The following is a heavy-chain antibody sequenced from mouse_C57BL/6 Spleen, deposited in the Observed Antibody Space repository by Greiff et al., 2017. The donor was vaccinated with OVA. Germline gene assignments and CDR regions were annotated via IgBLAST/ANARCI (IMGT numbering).Heavy chain of an antibody. CDR2: IDPENGDT. J-gene: IGHJ2*01. V-gene: IGHV14-4*01. Sequence: EVMLVESGAELVRPGASVKLSCTASGFNIKDDYMHWVKQRPEQGLEWIGWIDPENGDTEYASKFQGKATITADTSSNTAYLQLSSLTSEDTAVYYCTTDVDYWGQGTTLTVSS. CDR1: GFNIKDDY. CDR3: TTDVDY.